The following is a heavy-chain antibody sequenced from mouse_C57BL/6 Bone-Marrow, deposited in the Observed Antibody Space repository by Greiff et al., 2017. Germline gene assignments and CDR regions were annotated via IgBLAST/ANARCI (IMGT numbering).Heavy chain of an antibody. CDR1: GFTFSSYG. CDR3: ARLGYYGSSYFDY. V-gene: IGHV5-6*02. J-gene: IGHJ2*01. Sequence: DVKLVESGGDLVKPGGSLKLSCAASGFTFSSYGMSWVRQTPDKRLEWVATISSGGSYTYYPDSVKGRFTISRDNAKNTLYLQMSSLKSEDTATYYCARLGYYGSSYFDYWGQGTTLTVSS. CDR2: ISSGGSYT. D-gene: IGHD1-1*01.